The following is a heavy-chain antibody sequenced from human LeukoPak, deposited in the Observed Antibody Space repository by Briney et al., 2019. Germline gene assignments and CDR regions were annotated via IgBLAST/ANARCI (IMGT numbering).Heavy chain of an antibody. Sequence: SETLSLTCTVSGGSISSSSDYWGWTRQPPGKGLEWIGSIYYSGSTYYNPSLKSRVTISVDTSKNQFSLKLSSVTAADTAVYYCARRYMGDYAFWYFDLWGRATLVTVSS. D-gene: IGHD4-17*01. J-gene: IGHJ2*01. CDR2: IYYSGST. V-gene: IGHV4-39*01. CDR1: GGSISSSSDY. CDR3: ARRYMGDYAFWYFDL.